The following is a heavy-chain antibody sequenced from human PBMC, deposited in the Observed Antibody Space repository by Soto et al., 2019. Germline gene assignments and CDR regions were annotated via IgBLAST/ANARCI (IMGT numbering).Heavy chain of an antibody. Sequence: GGSLRLSCVASGFTFSTYTMSWVRQAPGKGLEWVSVISGSGGSSGPSYADSVQGRISISRDNTRNTLYLQMNSLRGEDTAMYYCAKARCSTANCYVPEYWGQGTRVTVSS. CDR1: GFTFSTYT. CDR3: AKARCSTANCYVPEY. CDR2: ISGSGGSSGP. J-gene: IGHJ4*02. V-gene: IGHV3-23*01. D-gene: IGHD2-2*01.